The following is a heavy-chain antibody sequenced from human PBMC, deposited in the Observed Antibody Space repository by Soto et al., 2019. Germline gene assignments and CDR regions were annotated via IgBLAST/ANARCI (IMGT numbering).Heavy chain of an antibody. CDR2: IWYDGSKK. CDR1: GFTFSSYG. D-gene: IGHD2-2*01. V-gene: IGHV3-33*01. CDR3: ARDPRGGPAAKVYYYYYMDV. J-gene: IGHJ6*03. Sequence: QVQLVESGGGVVQPGRSLRLSCAASGFTFSSYGMHWVRQAPGKGLEWVAVIWYDGSKKYYADSVKGLFTISRENYTNPLYLKMNSRRAEDTAVYYCARDPRGGPAAKVYYYYYMDVCGKGTTVTVSS.